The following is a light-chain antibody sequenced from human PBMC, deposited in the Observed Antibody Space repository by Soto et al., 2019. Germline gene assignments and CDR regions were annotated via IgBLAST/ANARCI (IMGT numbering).Light chain of an antibody. CDR1: QGISSY. J-gene: IGKJ2*01. CDR3: QQLNSYPDT. CDR2: AAS. Sequence: DIQLTQSPSFLSASVGDRVTITCRASQGISSYLAWYQQKPGTAPKLLIYAASTLQSGVPSRFSGSGSGTEFTLTISSLQPEDFATYYCQQLNSYPDTFGQGTKLEIK. V-gene: IGKV1-9*01.